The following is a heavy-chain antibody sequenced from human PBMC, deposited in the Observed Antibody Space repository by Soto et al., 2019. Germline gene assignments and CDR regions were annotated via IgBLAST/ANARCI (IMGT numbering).Heavy chain of an antibody. J-gene: IGHJ3*02. V-gene: IGHV3-21*01. D-gene: IGHD6-19*01. CDR3: ARDRSGWYDDAFDI. CDR1: GFTFSSYS. Sequence: EVQLVESGGGLVKPGGSLRLSCAASGFTFSSYSMNWVRQAPGKGLEWVSSISSSSSYIYYADSVKGRFTISRDNAKNSLYLQMNSLRAEDTAVYYCARDRSGWYDDAFDIWGQGTMVTVSS. CDR2: ISSSSSYI.